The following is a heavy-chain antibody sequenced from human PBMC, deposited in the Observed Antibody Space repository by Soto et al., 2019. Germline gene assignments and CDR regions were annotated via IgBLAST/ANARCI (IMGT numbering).Heavy chain of an antibody. CDR1: GFTFDDYA. CDR3: AKDAAAGTIYYYYYMDV. Sequence: DVQLVESGGGLVQPGRSLRLSCAASGFTFDDYAMHWVRQAPGKGLEWVSGISWNSGSIGYADSVKGRFTISRDNAKNFLYLQMNSLRAEDTALYYCAKDAAAGTIYYYYYMDVWGKGTTVTVSS. D-gene: IGHD6-13*01. V-gene: IGHV3-9*01. CDR2: ISWNSGSI. J-gene: IGHJ6*03.